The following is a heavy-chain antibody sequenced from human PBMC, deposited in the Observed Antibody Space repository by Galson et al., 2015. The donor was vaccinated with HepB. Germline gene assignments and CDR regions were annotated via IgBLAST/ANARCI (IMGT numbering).Heavy chain of an antibody. CDR2: ISYDGSNK. J-gene: IGHJ5*02. D-gene: IGHD6-19*01. V-gene: IGHV3-30-3*01. CDR3: ARDGQWLAMYNWFDP. CDR1: GFTFSSYA. Sequence: SLRLSCAASGFTFSSYAMHWVRQAPGKGLEWVAVISYDGSNKYYADSVKGRFTNSRDNSKNTLYLQMNSLRAEDTAVYYCARDGQWLAMYNWFDPWGQGTLVTVSS.